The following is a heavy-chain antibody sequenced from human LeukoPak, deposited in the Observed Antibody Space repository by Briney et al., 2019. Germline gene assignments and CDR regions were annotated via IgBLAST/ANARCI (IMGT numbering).Heavy chain of an antibody. D-gene: IGHD6-13*01. V-gene: IGHV3-33*01. CDR2: IWYDGSNK. J-gene: IGHJ6*02. Sequence: GRSLRLSCAASGFTFSSYGMHWVRQAPGKGPEWVAVIWYDGSNKYYADSVKGRFTISRDNSKNTLYLQMNSLRAEDTAVYYCARASSSWYGYYYGMDVWGQGTTVTVSS. CDR1: GFTFSSYG. CDR3: ARASSSWYGYYYGMDV.